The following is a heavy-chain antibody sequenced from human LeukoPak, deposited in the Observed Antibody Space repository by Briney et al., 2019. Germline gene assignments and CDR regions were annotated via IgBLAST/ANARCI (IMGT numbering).Heavy chain of an antibody. Sequence: GASVKVSCKASGYTFTGKYIHWVRQAPGQGLEWMGWINPNSGGTKYAQKFQGRVTLTRDTSISTAYMELSRLRSDDTAVYYCAIAVADHDTIDMWGQGKRVTVSS. CDR2: INPNSGGT. V-gene: IGHV1-2*02. CDR1: GYTFTGKY. D-gene: IGHD5-12*01. J-gene: IGHJ3*02. CDR3: AIAVADHDTIDM.